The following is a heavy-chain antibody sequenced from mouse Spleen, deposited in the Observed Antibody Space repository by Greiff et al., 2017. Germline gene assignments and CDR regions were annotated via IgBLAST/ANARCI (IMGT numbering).Heavy chain of an antibody. V-gene: IGHV1-15*01. CDR1: GYTFTDYE. J-gene: IGHJ2*01. CDR2: IDPETGGT. D-gene: IGHD2-2*01. Sequence: VQLQQSGAELVRPGASVTLSCKASGYTFTDYEMHWVKQTPVHGLEWIGAIDPETGGTAYNQKFKGKAILTADKSSSTAYMELRSLTSEDSAVYYCTREYGYDGRPYFDYWGQGTTLTVSS. CDR3: TREYGYDGRPYFDY.